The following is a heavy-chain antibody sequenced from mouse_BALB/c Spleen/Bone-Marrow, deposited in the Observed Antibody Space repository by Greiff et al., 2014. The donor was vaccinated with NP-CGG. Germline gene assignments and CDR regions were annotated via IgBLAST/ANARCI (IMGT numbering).Heavy chain of an antibody. D-gene: IGHD5-5*01. CDR1: GFNIKDTY. Sequence: VQLQQSGAELVKPGASVKLSCTASGFNIKDTYIYWVKQRPEQGLEWVGRIDPANGNTKYDPKFQGKATIAADTSSNTAYLQLSSLTSEDTAVYYCSRGYYDYLFALDYWGHGTSVIVSS. J-gene: IGHJ4*01. CDR2: IDPANGNT. CDR3: SRGYYDYLFALDY. V-gene: IGHV14-3*02.